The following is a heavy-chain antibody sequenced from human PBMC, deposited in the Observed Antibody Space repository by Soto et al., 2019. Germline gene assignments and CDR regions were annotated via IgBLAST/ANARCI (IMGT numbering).Heavy chain of an antibody. CDR3: ARDQIYCSTTICYQGFDY. CDR1: GFTFSSYS. Sequence: PGGSLRLSCAASGFTFSSYSMNWVRQAPGKGLEWVSYISSSSSTIYYVDSVKGRFTISRDNAKNSLYLQMNSLRAEDTAVYYCARDQIYCSTTICYQGFDYWGLGTLVPVPS. CDR2: ISSSSSTI. D-gene: IGHD2-2*01. V-gene: IGHV3-48*01. J-gene: IGHJ4*02.